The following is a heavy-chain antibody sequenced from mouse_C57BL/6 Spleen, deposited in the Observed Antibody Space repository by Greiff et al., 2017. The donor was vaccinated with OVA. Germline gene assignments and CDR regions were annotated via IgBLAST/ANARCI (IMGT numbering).Heavy chain of an antibody. V-gene: IGHV5-4*01. CDR3: AREKLGPFAY. CDR1: GFTFSSYA. CDR2: ISDGGSYT. D-gene: IGHD4-1*01. J-gene: IGHJ3*01. Sequence: EVHLVESGGGLVKPGGSLKLSCAASGFTFSSYAMSWVRQTPEKRLEWVATISDGGSYTYYPDNVKGRFTISRDNAKNNLYLQMSHLKSEDTAMYYCAREKLGPFAYWGQGTLVTVSA.